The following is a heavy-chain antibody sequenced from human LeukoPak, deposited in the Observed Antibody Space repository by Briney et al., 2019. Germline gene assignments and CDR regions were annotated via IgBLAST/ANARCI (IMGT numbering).Heavy chain of an antibody. CDR3: ARVLYDYVWGSYLPDY. CDR2: ISSSGSTI. D-gene: IGHD3-16*01. J-gene: IGHJ4*02. CDR1: GFSFNTYG. V-gene: IGHV3-48*04. Sequence: PGKSLRLSCGASGFSFNTYGIHWVRQAPGKGLEWVSYISSSGSTIYYAASVKGRFTISRDNAKNSLYLQMNSLRAEDTAVYYCARVLYDYVWGSYLPDYWGQGTLVTVSS.